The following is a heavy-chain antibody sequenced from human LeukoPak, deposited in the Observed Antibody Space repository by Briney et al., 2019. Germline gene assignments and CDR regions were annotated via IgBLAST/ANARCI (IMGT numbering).Heavy chain of an antibody. J-gene: IGHJ5*02. CDR2: ISHNGTT. CDR1: GGSFSAFF. Sequence: NASETLSLTCAVYGGSFSAFFWSWIRQSPGKGLEWIGEISHNGTTNYSPSLKSRITISVDSSKNQFSLHVKSVTAADTAVYYCARRRLRFHPGFDPWGQGTLVTVSS. CDR3: ARRRLRFHPGFDP. V-gene: IGHV4-34*01. D-gene: IGHD3-3*01.